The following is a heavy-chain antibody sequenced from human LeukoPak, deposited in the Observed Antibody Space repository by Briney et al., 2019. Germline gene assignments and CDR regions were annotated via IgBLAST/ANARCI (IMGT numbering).Heavy chain of an antibody. Sequence: SETLSLTCTVSGGSISSYYWSWIRQPPGKGLEWIGYIYYSGSTNYNPSLKSRVTISVDTSKNQFSLKLSSVTAADTAVYYCARALYCTNGVCSAYYYYMDVWGKGTTVTVSS. J-gene: IGHJ6*03. CDR1: GGSISSYY. V-gene: IGHV4-59*12. D-gene: IGHD2-8*01. CDR2: IYYSGST. CDR3: ARALYCTNGVCSAYYYYMDV.